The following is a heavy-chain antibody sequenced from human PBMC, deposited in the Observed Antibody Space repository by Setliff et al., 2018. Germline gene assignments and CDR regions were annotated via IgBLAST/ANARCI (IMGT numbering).Heavy chain of an antibody. CDR1: GGSFSGYY. CDR2: INHSGSS. Sequence: SETLSLTCAVYGGSFSGYYWTWIRQPPGKGLEWIGEINHSGSSNYDPSLKSRVTISVDTSKNQFSLKLSSVTAADTAVYYCARVRPPFNIWGQGTMVTVSS. J-gene: IGHJ3*02. CDR3: ARVRPPFNI. V-gene: IGHV4-34*01.